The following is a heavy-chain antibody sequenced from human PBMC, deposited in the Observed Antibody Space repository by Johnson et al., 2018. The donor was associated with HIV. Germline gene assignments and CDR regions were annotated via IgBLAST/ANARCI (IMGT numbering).Heavy chain of an antibody. Sequence: QVQLVESGGGLVKPGGSLRLSCAASGFTFSDYYMSWIRQAPAQGLEWISYISNSGSTIYYADSVKGRFTISRDNAKNLLDLQMNSLRAEDTAVYYCARPGGDPLTDDAFDIWGQGTMVTVSS. V-gene: IGHV3-11*04. CDR1: GFTFSDYY. J-gene: IGHJ3*02. CDR2: ISNSGSTI. D-gene: IGHD2-21*02. CDR3: ARPGGDPLTDDAFDI.